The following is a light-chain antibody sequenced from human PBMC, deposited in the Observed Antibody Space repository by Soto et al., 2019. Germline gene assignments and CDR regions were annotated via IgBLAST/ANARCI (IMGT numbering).Light chain of an antibody. CDR1: QSLNRD. Sequence: IVMTQSPATLSMSPGERATLSCRANQSLNRDLAWYQQKPGQSPRLLIFGASIRATGIPARFSGSGSGTEFTLTIGSLQSEDCALYYCQQYNNWPGTFGQGTKVEI. V-gene: IGKV3-15*01. CDR2: GAS. J-gene: IGKJ1*01. CDR3: QQYNNWPGT.